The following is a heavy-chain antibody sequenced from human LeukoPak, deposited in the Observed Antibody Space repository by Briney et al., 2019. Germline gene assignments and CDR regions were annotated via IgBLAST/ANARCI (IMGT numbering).Heavy chain of an antibody. CDR1: GYTLTELS. J-gene: IGHJ4*02. Sequence: ASVTVSCKVSGYTLTELSMHWVRQAPGKGLEWMGGFDPEDGETIYAQKFQGRVTMTEDTSTDTAYMELSSLRSEDTAVYYCARVFHDSSGYYPYYFDYWGQGTLVPVSS. D-gene: IGHD3-22*01. CDR3: ARVFHDSSGYYPYYFDY. CDR2: FDPEDGET. V-gene: IGHV1-24*01.